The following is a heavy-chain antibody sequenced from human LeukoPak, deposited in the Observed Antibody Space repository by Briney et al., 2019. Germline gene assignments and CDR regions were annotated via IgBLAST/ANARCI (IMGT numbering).Heavy chain of an antibody. CDR1: GFIFSTYG. D-gene: IGHD6-13*01. CDR2: IWYDGSNK. V-gene: IGHV3-33*01. Sequence: GGSLRLSCEASGFIFSTYGMHWVRQAPGKGLEWVAVIWYDGSNKYYADSVKGRFTISRDNSKNTLYLQMSSLRAEDTAVYYCARDDGAAAGRRFDYWGQGTLVTVSS. CDR3: ARDDGAAAGRRFDY. J-gene: IGHJ4*02.